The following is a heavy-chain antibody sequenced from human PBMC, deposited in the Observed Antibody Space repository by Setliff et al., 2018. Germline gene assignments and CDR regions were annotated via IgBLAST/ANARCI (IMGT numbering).Heavy chain of an antibody. CDR3: AREYYYARSRNFDY. CDR2: IDPSGDYT. Sequence: ASVKVSCKASGYTFTGYYMHWVRQAPGQGLEWMGIIDPSGDYTNYGQKFQGRVTMTRDTPKNQFSLKLSYMTAADTAVYYCAREYYYARSRNFDYWGQGTLVTVSS. J-gene: IGHJ4*02. CDR1: GYTFTGYY. D-gene: IGHD3-22*01. V-gene: IGHV1-46*01.